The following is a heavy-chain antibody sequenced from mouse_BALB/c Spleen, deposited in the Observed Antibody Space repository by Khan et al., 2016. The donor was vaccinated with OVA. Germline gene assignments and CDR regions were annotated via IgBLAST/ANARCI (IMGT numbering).Heavy chain of an antibody. J-gene: IGHJ2*01. V-gene: IGHV5-17*02. CDR2: ISSGSSTI. CDR1: GFTFSSSG. Sequence: EVELVESGGGLVQPGGSRKLPCAASGFTFSSSGMHWVRQAPEKGLEWVAYISSGSSTIYYADTVKGRLIISRDNPKNNLFMQMTSQRTECTARYYCANHYYGENYFDYWGQGTTLTVSS. D-gene: IGHD1-1*01. CDR3: ANHYYGENYFDY.